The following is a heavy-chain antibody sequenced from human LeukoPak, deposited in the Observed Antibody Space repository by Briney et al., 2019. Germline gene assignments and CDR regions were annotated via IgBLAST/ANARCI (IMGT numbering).Heavy chain of an antibody. CDR3: ASSPAFDY. V-gene: IGHV3-74*01. J-gene: IGHJ4*02. CDR2: INSDGTST. Sequence: GGSLRLSCAASGFTFSSYSKHWVRQVPPQGLVWVSRINSDGTSTSYADSVKGRFTTSRDNANNTQYPQMNSLRTEATAVDYCASSPAFDYWGRGTLVTVSS. CDR1: GFTFSSYS. D-gene: IGHD6-6*01.